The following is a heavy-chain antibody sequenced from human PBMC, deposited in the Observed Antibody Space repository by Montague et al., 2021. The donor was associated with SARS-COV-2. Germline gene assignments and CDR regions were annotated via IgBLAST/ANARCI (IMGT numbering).Heavy chain of an antibody. D-gene: IGHD3-3*01. Sequence: SLRLSCATSGFDMRTFSMSWVRQAPGKGPEWVANIYSDGTEKYVDSVRGRFSISRDNDKKSLFLQMNSLRIEDTALYYCTRRVEGAFQYWGQGSLVTVAS. J-gene: IGHJ4*02. V-gene: IGHV3-7*03. CDR3: TRRVEGAFQY. CDR2: IYSDGTEK. CDR1: GFDMRTFS.